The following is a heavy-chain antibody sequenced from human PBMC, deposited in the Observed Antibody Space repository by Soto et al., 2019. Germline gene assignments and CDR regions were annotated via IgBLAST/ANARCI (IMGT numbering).Heavy chain of an antibody. D-gene: IGHD2-15*01. CDR3: ARARSGTPYDS. CDR1: GYTFASYY. V-gene: IGHV1-46*01. Sequence: GASVEVSCKASGYTFASYYRHWVRQAPGQGLEWMGIINPTSGSTSFAQKFQGRVTMTRDTSTSTVYMELSSLRSDDTAVYYCARARSGTPYDSWGQGTLVTVS. CDR2: INPTSGST. J-gene: IGHJ4*02.